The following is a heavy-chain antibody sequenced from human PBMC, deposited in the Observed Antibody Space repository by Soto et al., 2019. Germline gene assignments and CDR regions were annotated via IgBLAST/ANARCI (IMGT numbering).Heavy chain of an antibody. CDR1: GFNFSNYG. CDR3: PWARDGSGGGSDY. V-gene: IGHV3-30*03. Sequence: QVQLVESGGGVVQPGRALILSCAGSGFNFSNYGMQWVRQAPGKGLQWVAVISYDGSKKYYVDSVKGRFTISRDNSKNTLYLQLSSLGAEDTAVYYCPWARDGSGGGSDYWGQVTLVTVSS. J-gene: IGHJ4*02. CDR2: ISYDGSKK. D-gene: IGHD3-22*01.